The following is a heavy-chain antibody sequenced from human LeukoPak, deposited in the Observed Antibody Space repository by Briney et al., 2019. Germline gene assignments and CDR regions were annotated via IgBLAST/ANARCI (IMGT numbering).Heavy chain of an antibody. Sequence: PSETLSLTCTVSGGSISSSIYYWGWIRQPPGKGLEWIGSIYYSGSTYYNPSLKSRVTISVDTSKNQFSLKLSSVTAADTAVYYCARRGYYYDSSGSTELFDYWGQGTLVTVSS. CDR2: IYYSGST. CDR1: GGSISSSIYY. CDR3: ARRGYYYDSSGSTELFDY. J-gene: IGHJ4*02. D-gene: IGHD3-22*01. V-gene: IGHV4-39*01.